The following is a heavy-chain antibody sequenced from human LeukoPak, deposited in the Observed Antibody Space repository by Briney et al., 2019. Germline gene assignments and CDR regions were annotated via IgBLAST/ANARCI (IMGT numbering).Heavy chain of an antibody. CDR2: FDPEEDET. J-gene: IGHJ4*02. CDR3: ARDHVPAAYTFDY. CDR1: GYTLTDLS. Sequence: ASVKVSCKVSGYTLTDLSMHSVRQAPGKGLEWVGGFDPEEDETIFAQKFQGRVTMTTDTSTSTAYMELRSLRSDDTAVYYCARDHVPAAYTFDYWGQGTLVTVSS. D-gene: IGHD2-2*01. V-gene: IGHV1-24*01.